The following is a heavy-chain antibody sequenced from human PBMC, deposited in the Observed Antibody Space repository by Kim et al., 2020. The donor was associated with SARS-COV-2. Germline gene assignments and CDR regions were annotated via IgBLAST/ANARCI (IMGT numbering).Heavy chain of an antibody. CDR1: GDSVSSNSAA. CDR2: TYYRSKWYK. D-gene: IGHD6-19*01. J-gene: IGHJ4*02. Sequence: SQTLSLTXXXXGDSVSSNSAAWNWIRQSPSRGLEWLGRTYYRSKWYKDYALSVKSRITIIPHTSKNQFSLHLNSVTPDDTAVYYCARGGWEFDYWGQGTLVTVSS. V-gene: IGHV6-1*01. CDR3: ARGGWEFDY.